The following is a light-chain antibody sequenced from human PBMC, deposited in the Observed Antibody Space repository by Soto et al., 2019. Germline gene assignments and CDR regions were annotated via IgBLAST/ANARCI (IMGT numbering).Light chain of an antibody. J-gene: IGKJ3*01. Sequence: DIVMTQSPDSLAVSLGERATINCKSSQSVLYSSNNKNYLAWYQQKPGQPPKLLIYWASTRESGVPDRFSGGGSGTDFTLTISSLQAEEVAVYYCQQYYSTPPTFGPGTKVDIK. CDR1: QSVLYSSNNKNY. CDR2: WAS. CDR3: QQYYSTPPT. V-gene: IGKV4-1*01.